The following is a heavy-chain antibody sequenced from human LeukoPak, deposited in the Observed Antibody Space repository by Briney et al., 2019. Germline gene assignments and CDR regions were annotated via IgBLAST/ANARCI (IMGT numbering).Heavy chain of an antibody. CDR2: ISSRSSAI. J-gene: IGHJ4*02. CDR1: GFTFSNYN. V-gene: IGHV3-48*02. D-gene: IGHD6-19*01. Sequence: PGGSLRLSCAASGFTFSNYNMNWVRQAPGKGLEWVSYISSRSSAIYYADSVKGRFTISRDNAENSLSLQMNSLRDEDTAVYLCASNHGSGWYVGEYWGQRILVTVSS. CDR3: ASNHGSGWYVGEY.